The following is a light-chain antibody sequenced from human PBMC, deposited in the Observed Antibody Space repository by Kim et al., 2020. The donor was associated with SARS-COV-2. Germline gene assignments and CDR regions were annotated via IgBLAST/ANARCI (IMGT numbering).Light chain of an antibody. V-gene: IGLV1-44*01. CDR1: NSDIGRNT. J-gene: IGLJ3*02. CDR3: ATWDDIPDGPV. Sequence: QAVVTQPPSASGTPGQRVTISCSGSNSDIGRNTVNWYQLLSGTAPKLLIYRNDQRPSGVPDRFSGSKSGTSAFLAISGLQSEDEADYYCATWDDIPDGPVFGGGTQLTVL. CDR2: RND.